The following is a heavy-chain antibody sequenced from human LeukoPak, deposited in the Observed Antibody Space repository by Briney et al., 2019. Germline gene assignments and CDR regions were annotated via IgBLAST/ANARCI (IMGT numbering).Heavy chain of an antibody. Sequence: PGGSLRLSCAASGFTFSSYWMHWVRQAPGKGLVWVSRINSDGSSTSYADSVKGRFTISRDNAKNSLYLQMNSLRAEDTAVYYCARDKLIMVRGVDVWGKGTTVTVSS. CDR1: GFTFSSYW. D-gene: IGHD3-10*01. J-gene: IGHJ6*04. CDR3: ARDKLIMVRGVDV. V-gene: IGHV3-74*01. CDR2: INSDGSST.